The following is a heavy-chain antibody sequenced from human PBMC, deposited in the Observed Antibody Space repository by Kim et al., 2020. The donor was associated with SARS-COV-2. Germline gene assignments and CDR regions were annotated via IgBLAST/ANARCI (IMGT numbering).Heavy chain of an antibody. CDR1: GFTFSSYS. V-gene: IGHV3-33*01. Sequence: GGSLRLSCAASGFTFSSYSMHWVRQAPGKGLEWVAVIWYDGSNKYYADSVKGRFTISRDNSKNTLYLQMNSLRAEDTAVYYCARDGQFPGMVRGVIPNYYYYYGMDVWGQGTTVTVSS. CDR2: IWYDGSNK. D-gene: IGHD3-10*01. CDR3: ARDGQFPGMVRGVIPNYYYYYGMDV. J-gene: IGHJ6*02.